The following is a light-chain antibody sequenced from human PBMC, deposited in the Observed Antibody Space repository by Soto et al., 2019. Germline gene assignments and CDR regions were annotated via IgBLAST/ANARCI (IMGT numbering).Light chain of an antibody. J-gene: IGKJ5*01. CDR2: WAS. Sequence: DIVMTQSPDSLAVSLGERATINCKSSQSVLYSSNNKNYLTWYQQKPGQPPKLLIYWASTRESGVPDRFSGSGSGTDFNLTISRLQAADVEVYYCQQYHSTPITFGQGTRLEIK. CDR3: QQYHSTPIT. CDR1: QSVLYSSNNKNY. V-gene: IGKV4-1*01.